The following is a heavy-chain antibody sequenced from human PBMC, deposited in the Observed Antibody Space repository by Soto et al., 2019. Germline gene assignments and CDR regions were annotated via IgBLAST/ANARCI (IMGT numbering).Heavy chain of an antibody. Sequence: PWETLSLTCTVSGGSIISYDWSWSRQPPGKGLEWIGYIYYSGSTNYNPSLKSRVTISVDTSKNQFSLKLSSVTAADTAVYYCARVDSSSWYDAFDIWGQGTLVTVSS. CDR2: IYYSGST. V-gene: IGHV4-59*01. CDR3: ARVDSSSWYDAFDI. D-gene: IGHD6-13*01. J-gene: IGHJ3*02. CDR1: GGSIISYD.